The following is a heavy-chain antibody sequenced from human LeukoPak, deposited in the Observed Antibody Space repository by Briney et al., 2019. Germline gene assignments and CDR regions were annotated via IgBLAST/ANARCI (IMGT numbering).Heavy chain of an antibody. Sequence: SETLSLTCTVSGGSISSYYWSWIRQPPGKGLEWIGYIYYSGSTNYNPSLKSRVTISVDTSKNQFSLKLSSVTAADTAVYYCARSGYSYGYEYYFDYWGQGTLVTVSS. V-gene: IGHV4-59*01. D-gene: IGHD5-18*01. J-gene: IGHJ4*02. CDR3: ARSGYSYGYEYYFDY. CDR1: GGSISSYY. CDR2: IYYSGST.